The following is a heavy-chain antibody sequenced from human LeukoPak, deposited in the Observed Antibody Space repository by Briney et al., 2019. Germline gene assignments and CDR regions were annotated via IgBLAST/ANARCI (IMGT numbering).Heavy chain of an antibody. V-gene: IGHV4-31*03. D-gene: IGHD3-10*01. CDR2: IYYSGST. CDR3: ASSDYYGSGRGIDY. J-gene: IGHJ4*02. CDR1: GGSISSGGYY. Sequence: SETLSLTCTVSGGSISSGGYYWSWIRQHPGKGLEWIGYIYYSGSTYYNPSLKSRVTISVDRSKNQFSLKLSSVTAADTAVYYCASSDYYGSGRGIDYWGQGTLVTVSS.